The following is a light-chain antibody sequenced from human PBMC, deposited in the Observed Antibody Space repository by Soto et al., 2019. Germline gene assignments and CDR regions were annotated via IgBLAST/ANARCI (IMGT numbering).Light chain of an antibody. CDR2: GNN. V-gene: IGLV1-44*01. CDR3: AAWDDSLNGPV. Sequence: QSVLTQPPSASGTPGQRVTISSSGSSSNIGSNTVNWYQQLPGTAPKLLIYGNNQRPSGVPDRFSGSKSGTSASLAISGLQSEDEADYYCAAWDDSLNGPVFGGGTQLTVL. J-gene: IGLJ2*01. CDR1: SSNIGSNT.